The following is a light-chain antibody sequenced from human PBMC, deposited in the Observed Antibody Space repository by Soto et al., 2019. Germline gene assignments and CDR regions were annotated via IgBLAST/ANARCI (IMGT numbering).Light chain of an antibody. Sequence: VIWMTQSASLLSVSTGDRVTISCRISQGISSYLAWYQQKPGKAPELLIYAASTLQSGVPSRFSGSGSATDFTLTISCLQSEDFATYYCQQSYTTPVYSFGQGTKVDIK. CDR1: QGISSY. CDR3: QQSYTTPVYS. CDR2: AAS. J-gene: IGKJ2*01. V-gene: IGKV1D-8*01.